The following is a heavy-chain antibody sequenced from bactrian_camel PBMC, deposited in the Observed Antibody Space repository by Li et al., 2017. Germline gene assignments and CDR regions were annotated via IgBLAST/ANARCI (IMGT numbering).Heavy chain of an antibody. V-gene: IGHV3S9*01. CDR1: EYSYSGYC. Sequence: QVQLVESGGGSVQPGGSLKLSCAVSEYSYSGYCMGWFRQVPGNEREGVAAIDSDGSRQYAHFTKGRFTISRDNAKNTLYLDIKGLLPDDTAMYYCAADNGRFWFDDGVCREPVYWGQGTQVTVS. CDR3: AADNGRFWFDDGVCREPVY. CDR2: IDSDGSR. J-gene: IGHJ4*01. D-gene: IGHD3*01.